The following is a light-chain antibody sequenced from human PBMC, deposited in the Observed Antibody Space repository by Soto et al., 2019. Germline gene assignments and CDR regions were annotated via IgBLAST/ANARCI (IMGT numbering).Light chain of an antibody. CDR3: QQLYTYPLT. Sequence: DIQMTQSPSSLSASVGDRVTISCQASQDISNYLNWYQHKEGKAPKLLIYDASNLETGVPSRFSGSGSGTDFTLTISSLQPEDIATYYCQQLYTYPLTFGGGTKVDIK. CDR1: QDISNY. V-gene: IGKV1-33*01. J-gene: IGKJ4*01. CDR2: DAS.